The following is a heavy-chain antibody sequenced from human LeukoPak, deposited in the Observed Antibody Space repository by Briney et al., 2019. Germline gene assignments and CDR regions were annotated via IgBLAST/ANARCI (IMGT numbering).Heavy chain of an antibody. CDR3: ARDRSITMVRGVPEY. D-gene: IGHD3-10*01. Sequence: ASVKVSCKASGYTFTSYGISWVRQAPGQGLEWMGWISAYNGNTNYAQKLQGRVTMTTDTSTGTAYMELRSLRSDDTAVYYCARDRSITMVRGVPEYWGQGTLVTVSS. CDR1: GYTFTSYG. V-gene: IGHV1-18*01. J-gene: IGHJ4*02. CDR2: ISAYNGNT.